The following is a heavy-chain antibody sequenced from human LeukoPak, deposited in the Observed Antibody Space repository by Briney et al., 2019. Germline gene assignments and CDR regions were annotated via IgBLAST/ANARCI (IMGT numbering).Heavy chain of an antibody. D-gene: IGHD6-13*01. V-gene: IGHV3-23*01. CDR3: AIDRSLFSSWFDY. Sequence: PGGSLRLSCAASGFTFSSYAMSWVRQAPGKGLEWVSAISGSGGSTYYADSVKGRFTISRDNSKNTLYLQMNSLRAEDTAVYYCAIDRSLFSSWFDYWGQGTLVTVSS. J-gene: IGHJ4*02. CDR1: GFTFSSYA. CDR2: ISGSGGST.